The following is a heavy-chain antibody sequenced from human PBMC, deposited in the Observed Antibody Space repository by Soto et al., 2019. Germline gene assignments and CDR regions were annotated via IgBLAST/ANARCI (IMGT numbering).Heavy chain of an antibody. V-gene: IGHV4-59*01. CDR2: IYYSGST. CDR3: ARVLYYDFWSGPLGFDP. D-gene: IGHD3-3*01. J-gene: IGHJ5*02. CDR1: GGSISSYY. Sequence: QVQLQESGPGLVKPSETLSLTCTVSGGSISSYYWSWIRQPPGKGLEWIGYIYYSGSTNYNPSLKSRVTISVDTSKNQFSLKLSSVTAADTAVYYCARVLYYDFWSGPLGFDPWGQGTLVTVSS.